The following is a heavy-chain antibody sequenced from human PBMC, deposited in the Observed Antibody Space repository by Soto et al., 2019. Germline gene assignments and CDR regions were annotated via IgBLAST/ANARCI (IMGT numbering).Heavy chain of an antibody. Sequence: QVQLVESGGGLVKPGGSLRLSCAASGFTFSDYYMSWIRHAPGKGLEWVSYISSSGSTIYYADSGKGRFTITRDNAKNSLYLQVNSLRAEDTAVYYCARRGSELELRVYWGQGTLVTVSS. J-gene: IGHJ4*02. V-gene: IGHV3-11*01. CDR1: GFTFSDYY. D-gene: IGHD1-7*01. CDR2: ISSSGSTI. CDR3: ARRGSELELRVY.